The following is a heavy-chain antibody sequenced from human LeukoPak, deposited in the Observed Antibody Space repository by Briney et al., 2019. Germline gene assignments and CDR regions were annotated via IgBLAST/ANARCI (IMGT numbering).Heavy chain of an antibody. Sequence: ASVKVSCKASGYTFTSYDINWVRQATGQGLEWLGWVSPNSGNTGYAQKFQGRVTMTRDTSIGTAYLELSSLKSEDTAVYYCARTPPNWGADYWGQGTLVTVSS. V-gene: IGHV1-8*01. CDR1: GYTFTSYD. CDR3: ARTPPNWGADY. D-gene: IGHD7-27*01. J-gene: IGHJ4*02. CDR2: VSPNSGNT.